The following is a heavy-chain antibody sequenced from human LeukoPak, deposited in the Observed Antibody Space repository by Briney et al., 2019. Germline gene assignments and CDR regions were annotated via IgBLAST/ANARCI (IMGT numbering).Heavy chain of an antibody. D-gene: IGHD6-19*01. CDR1: GFTFSSYA. Sequence: GGSLRLSCSASGFTFSSYAMYWVRQAPGKGLEYVSSISSNGGTTYYADSVKGRFTVSRDNSKNTLFLQMSSLTADDTAFYYCVKDRVQSSGWGILGDYWGQGTLVTVSS. CDR3: VKDRVQSSGWGILGDY. CDR2: ISSNGGTT. V-gene: IGHV3-64D*06. J-gene: IGHJ4*02.